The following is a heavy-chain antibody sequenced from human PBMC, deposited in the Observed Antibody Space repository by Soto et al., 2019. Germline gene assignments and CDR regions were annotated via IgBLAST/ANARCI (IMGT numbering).Heavy chain of an antibody. J-gene: IGHJ4*02. CDR3: ASSDRGGFGFDY. D-gene: IGHD3-22*01. CDR2: TSYRSKWYN. CDR1: GDSVSSNSAA. Sequence: QVQLQQSGPGLVKPSQTLSLTCDISGDSVSSNSAAWNWIRQSPSRALEWLGRTSYRSKWYNDYAVSVKSRLTSNPDTSRNHFSLQLNSGTPEDTALYYCASSDRGGFGFDYWGQGTLVTVSS. V-gene: IGHV6-1*01.